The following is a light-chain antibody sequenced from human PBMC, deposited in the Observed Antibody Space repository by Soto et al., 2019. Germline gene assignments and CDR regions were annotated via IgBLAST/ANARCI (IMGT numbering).Light chain of an antibody. CDR2: DVT. CDR3: CSDAGFSYV. Sequence: QSALTQPASVSGSPGQSITISCTGTSSDVGSYNLVSWYQHHPGKAPKLMIYDVTKRPSGVSIRFSGSKSGDTASLTISGFQAEDEADYYCCSDAGFSYVFGTGTKLTVL. CDR1: SSDVGSYNL. J-gene: IGLJ1*01. V-gene: IGLV2-23*02.